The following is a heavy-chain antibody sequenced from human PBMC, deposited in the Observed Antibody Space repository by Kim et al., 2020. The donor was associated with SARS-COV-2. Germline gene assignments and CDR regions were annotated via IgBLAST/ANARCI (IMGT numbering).Heavy chain of an antibody. CDR1: GGSFSGYY. Sequence: SETLSLTCAVYGGSFSGYYWSWIRQPPGKGLEWIGEINHSGSTNYNPSLKSRVTISVDTSKNQFSLKLSSVTAADTAVYYCARGCLIAVAGTLFTYYYYYMDVWGKGTTGTVSS. CDR3: ARGCLIAVAGTLFTYYYYYMDV. J-gene: IGHJ6*03. D-gene: IGHD6-19*01. V-gene: IGHV4-34*01. CDR2: INHSGST.